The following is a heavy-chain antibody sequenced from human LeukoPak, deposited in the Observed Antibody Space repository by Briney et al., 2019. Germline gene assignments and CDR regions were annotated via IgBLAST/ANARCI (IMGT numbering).Heavy chain of an antibody. CDR1: GFTFSSYA. Sequence: PGGSLRLSCAASGFTFSSYAMSWVRQAPGKGLEWVSAISGSGGSTYYADSVKGRFTISRDNSKNTLYLQMNSLRAEDTAVYYCARSSGELMAYDAFDIWGQGTMVTVSS. CDR3: ARSSGELMAYDAFDI. J-gene: IGHJ3*02. D-gene: IGHD3-10*01. V-gene: IGHV3-23*01. CDR2: ISGSGGST.